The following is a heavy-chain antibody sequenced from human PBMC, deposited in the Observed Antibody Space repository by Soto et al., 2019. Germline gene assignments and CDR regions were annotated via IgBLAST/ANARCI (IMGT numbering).Heavy chain of an antibody. J-gene: IGHJ5*02. CDR2: MNPNSGKG. V-gene: IGHV1-8*01. CDR3: ARMETFGTLNWFDP. D-gene: IGHD1-1*01. Sequence: ASVKVSCKASGYTFGNNDISWVRQGTGQGLEWMGWMNPNSGKGGYAQKFQGRVTMTRDTSKSTAYMELSRLTSDDTAIYYCARMETFGTLNWFDPWGQGTLVTVSS. CDR1: GYTFGNND.